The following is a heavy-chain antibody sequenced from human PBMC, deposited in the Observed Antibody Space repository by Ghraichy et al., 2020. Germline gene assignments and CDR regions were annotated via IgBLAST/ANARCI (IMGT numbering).Heavy chain of an antibody. V-gene: IGHV5-51*01. CDR1: GYSFTSYW. J-gene: IGHJ3*02. Sequence: GESLNISCKGSGYSFTSYWIGWVRQMPGKGLEWMGIIYPGDSDTRYSPSFQGQVTISADKSISTAYLQWSSLKASDTAMYYCARPPTTVTTYRREDAFDIWGQGTMVTVSS. CDR2: IYPGDSDT. CDR3: ARPPTTVTTYRREDAFDI. D-gene: IGHD4-17*01.